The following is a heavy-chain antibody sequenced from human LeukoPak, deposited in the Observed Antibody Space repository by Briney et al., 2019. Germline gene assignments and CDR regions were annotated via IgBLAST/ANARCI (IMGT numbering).Heavy chain of an antibody. CDR2: INPSGGST. CDR3: AREASSPNYYDSSGHFDY. V-gene: IGHV1-46*01. Sequence: GASVKVSCKASGYTFTSYYMHWVRQAPGQGLEWMGIINPSGGSTSYAQKFQGRVTMTRDTSTSTVYMELSSLRSEDTAVYYCAREASSPNYYDSSGHFDYWGQGTLVTVSS. J-gene: IGHJ4*02. D-gene: IGHD3-22*01. CDR1: GYTFTSYY.